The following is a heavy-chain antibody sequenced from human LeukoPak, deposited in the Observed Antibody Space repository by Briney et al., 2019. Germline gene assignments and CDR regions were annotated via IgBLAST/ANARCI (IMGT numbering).Heavy chain of an antibody. CDR1: GVSISSYY. CDR2: IYDSGST. J-gene: IGHJ5*02. V-gene: IGHV4-59*08. D-gene: IGHD6-19*01. Sequence: SETLSLTCTVSGVSISSYYWSWLRQPPGKGLEWIGCIYDSGSTNYNPSLRSRVTISVDTSKNQFSLKLSSVTAADTAVYYCARRLVAGAYNWFDPWGQGTLVTVSS. CDR3: ARRLVAGAYNWFDP.